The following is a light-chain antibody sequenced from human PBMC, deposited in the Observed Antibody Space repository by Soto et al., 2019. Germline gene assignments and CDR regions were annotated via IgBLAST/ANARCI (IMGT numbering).Light chain of an antibody. CDR1: QSVSSSY. CDR2: DAS. CDR3: QQYGSSPRT. Sequence: EIVLTQSPGTLSLSPGERATLSCRASQSVSSSYLAWYQQKPGQAPRLLIYDASSRATGIPARFSGSGSGTDFTLTISRLEPEDFAVYYWQQYGSSPRTFGQGTKVEIK. V-gene: IGKV3-20*01. J-gene: IGKJ1*01.